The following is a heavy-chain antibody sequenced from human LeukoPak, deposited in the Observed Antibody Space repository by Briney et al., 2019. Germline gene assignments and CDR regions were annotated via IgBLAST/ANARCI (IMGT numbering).Heavy chain of an antibody. CDR3: ARHALGGSGWYYFDY. CDR1: GYRFTNYW. V-gene: IGHV5-10-1*01. Sequence: GESLKISCKGSGYRFTNYWISWVRQMPGKGLEWMGRIDGTASNAVYSPSFEGHVTISADKSINTAYLQWSSLKASDTAIYYCARHALGGSGWYYFDYWGQGTLVTVSS. J-gene: IGHJ4*02. CDR2: IDGTASNA. D-gene: IGHD6-19*01.